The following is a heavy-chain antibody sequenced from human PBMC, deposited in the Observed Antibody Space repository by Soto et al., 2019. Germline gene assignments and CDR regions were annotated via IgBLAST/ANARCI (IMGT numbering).Heavy chain of an antibody. CDR3: ARDIWSGNYKWFDS. J-gene: IGHJ5*01. D-gene: IGHD3-3*01. V-gene: IGHV3-30*03. CDR2: ISNDGGTQ. Sequence: GGSLRLPCAASTLTVSLYGIQWVRQAPGKGLDWVAFISNDGGTQYYADSVKGRFSISRDNSMNTVDLHMNSLRAEDTAIYYCARDIWSGNYKWFDSWGQGTLVTVSS. CDR1: TLTVSLYG.